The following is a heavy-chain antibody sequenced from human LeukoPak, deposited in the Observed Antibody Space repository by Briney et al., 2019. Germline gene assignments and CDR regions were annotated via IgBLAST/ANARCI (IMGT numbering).Heavy chain of an antibody. D-gene: IGHD3-22*01. J-gene: IGHJ4*02. V-gene: IGHV3-23*01. Sequence: GGSLRLSCVASGFTFSSYAMSWVRQAPGKGLEWVSAISGSGGSTYYADSVKGRFTISRDNSKNTLYLQMNSLRAEDAAVYYCAKDRSGYYVYWGQGTLVTVPS. CDR2: ISGSGGST. CDR1: GFTFSSYA. CDR3: AKDRSGYYVY.